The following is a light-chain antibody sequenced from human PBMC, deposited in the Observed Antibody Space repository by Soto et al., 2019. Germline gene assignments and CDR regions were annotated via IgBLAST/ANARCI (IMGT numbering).Light chain of an antibody. Sequence: EIVLTQSPGTLSLSPGERATLSCRAIQIVSSSYLAWYQQKPGQAPRLLIYDASSRATGIPDRFSGSGSGTDFTLTISRLEPEDFAVYYCQQYGSSLWTFGQGTKVEIK. CDR1: QIVSSSY. CDR2: DAS. J-gene: IGKJ1*01. CDR3: QQYGSSLWT. V-gene: IGKV3-20*01.